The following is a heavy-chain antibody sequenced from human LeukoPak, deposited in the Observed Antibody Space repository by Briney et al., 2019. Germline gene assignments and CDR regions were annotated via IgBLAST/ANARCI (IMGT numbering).Heavy chain of an antibody. CDR3: ARRGEAMDPFDY. V-gene: IGHV5-51*01. CDR2: IYPGDSDT. CDR1: GYSFTSYW. D-gene: IGHD5-18*01. J-gene: IGHJ4*02. Sequence: GESLKISCKDSGYSFTSYWIGWVRQMPGKGLEWTGIIYPGDSDTRYSPSFQGQVTISADKSINTAYLQWSSLKASDTAIYYCARRGEAMDPFDYWGQGTPVTVSS.